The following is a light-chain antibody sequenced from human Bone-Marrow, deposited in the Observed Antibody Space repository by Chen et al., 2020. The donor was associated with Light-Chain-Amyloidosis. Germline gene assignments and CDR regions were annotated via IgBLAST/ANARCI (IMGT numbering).Light chain of an antibody. V-gene: IGLV2-14*03. Sequence: QSALTQPASVSASPGQSITIYCTGSSSDVGGYDYVSWYQQHPGKAPKLLIYDVRIRPSGVSNRFSGSKSGNTASLAISGLRTEDEAAYYCSSYTSSSAPVVFGGGTKLTVL. CDR2: DVR. CDR3: SSYTSSSAPVV. J-gene: IGLJ2*01. CDR1: SSDVGGYDY.